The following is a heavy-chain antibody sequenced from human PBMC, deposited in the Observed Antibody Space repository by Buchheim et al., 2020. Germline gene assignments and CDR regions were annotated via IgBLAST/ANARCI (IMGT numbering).Heavy chain of an antibody. J-gene: IGHJ4*02. Sequence: EVQLVESGGGLVQPGGSLRLSCAASGFTFSSYSMNWIRQAPGKGLEWVSYITSSSSTIYYADSVKGRFTISRDNAKNSLYLQMHRLRAEDTAVYYCARRTESGYSYGYDYWGQGTL. D-gene: IGHD5-18*01. CDR2: ITSSSSTI. CDR1: GFTFSSYS. CDR3: ARRTESGYSYGYDY. V-gene: IGHV3-48*01.